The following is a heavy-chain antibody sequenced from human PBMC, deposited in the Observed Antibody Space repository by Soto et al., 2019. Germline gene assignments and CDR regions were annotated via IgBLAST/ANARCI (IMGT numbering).Heavy chain of an antibody. Sequence: LETLPLTCTVSGDSMSGYHWNWIRQPPGKGLQWIGYFHNSGSTTYDSSLKSRVTISIDTSKRQSSLKLTSVTTADTAVYYCARVIGGLYYFDYWGQGTLVTVSS. D-gene: IGHD3-16*01. CDR3: ARVIGGLYYFDY. V-gene: IGHV4-59*01. CDR1: GDSMSGYH. J-gene: IGHJ4*02. CDR2: FHNSGST.